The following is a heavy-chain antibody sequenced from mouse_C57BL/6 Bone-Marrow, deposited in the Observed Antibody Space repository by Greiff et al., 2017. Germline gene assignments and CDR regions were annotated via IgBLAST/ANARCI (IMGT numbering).Heavy chain of an antibody. CDR2: IHPSDSDT. V-gene: IGHV1-74*01. CDR3: AMCSGFYYFDY. J-gene: IGHJ2*01. CDR1: GYTFTSYW. Sequence: QVQLKQPGAELVKPGASVKVSCKASGYTFTSYWMHWVKQRPGQGLEWIGRIHPSDSDTNYNQKFKGNATLTVDKSSSTAYMQLSSLTSEDSAVYYCAMCSGFYYFDYWGQGTTLTVSS. D-gene: IGHD3-2*02.